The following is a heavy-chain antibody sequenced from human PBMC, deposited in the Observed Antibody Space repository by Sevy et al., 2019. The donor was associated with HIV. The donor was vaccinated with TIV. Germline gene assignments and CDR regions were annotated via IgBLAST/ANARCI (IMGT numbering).Heavy chain of an antibody. CDR2: ILYDGINK. D-gene: IGHD3-10*01. CDR3: AKDNSRLLWFGESLDY. V-gene: IGHV3-30*18. CDR1: GFNFSNYG. J-gene: IGHJ4*02. Sequence: GGSLRLSCTASGFNFSNYGMHWVRQAPGKGLEWVAFILYDGINKYYADSVKGRFTISRDNSQNTLYLQMNSLRTEDTAVCDCAKDNSRLLWFGESLDYWGQGTLVTVSS.